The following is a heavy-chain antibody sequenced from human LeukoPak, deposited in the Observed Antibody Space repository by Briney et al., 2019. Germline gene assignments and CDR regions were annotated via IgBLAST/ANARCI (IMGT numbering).Heavy chain of an antibody. D-gene: IGHD3-10*01. V-gene: IGHV3-30-3*01. J-gene: IGHJ3*02. CDR1: GFTFSSYA. CDR2: ISYDGSNK. CDR3: ARSITMVRGVPDDAFDI. Sequence: ERSLRLSCAASGFTFSSYAMHWVRQAPGKGLEWVAVISYDGSNKYYADSVKGRFTISRDNSKNTLYLQMNSLRAGDTAVYYCARSITMVRGVPDDAFDIWGQGTMVTVSS.